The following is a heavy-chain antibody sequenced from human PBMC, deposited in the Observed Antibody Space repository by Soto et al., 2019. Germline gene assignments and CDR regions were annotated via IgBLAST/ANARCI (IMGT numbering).Heavy chain of an antibody. D-gene: IGHD1-1*01. V-gene: IGHV3-30*18. Sequence: QVQLVESGGGVVQPGRSLRLSCAASGFTFSSYGMHWFRQAPGKGLEWVAVISYDGSNKYYADSVKGRFTISRDNSKKXXYLQMNSLRAEDAAVYYCAKGGRNEDSSYYYGMGVWGQGTTVTGSS. CDR1: GFTFSSYG. J-gene: IGHJ6*02. CDR2: ISYDGSNK. CDR3: AKGGRNEDSSYYYGMGV.